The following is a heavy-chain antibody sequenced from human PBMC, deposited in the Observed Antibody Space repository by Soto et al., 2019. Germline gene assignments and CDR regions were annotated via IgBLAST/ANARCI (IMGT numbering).Heavy chain of an antibody. J-gene: IGHJ6*02. CDR3: AKMPRGSTLRYYGMDV. CDR1: GFTFSSYA. CDR2: ISGSGGST. V-gene: IGHV3-23*01. D-gene: IGHD4-17*01. Sequence: PGGSLRLSCAASGFTFSSYAMSWVRQAPGKGLEWVSAISGSGGSTYYADSVKGRFTISRDNSKNTLYLQMNSLRAEDTAVYYCAKMPRGSTLRYYGMDVWGQGTTVTVSS.